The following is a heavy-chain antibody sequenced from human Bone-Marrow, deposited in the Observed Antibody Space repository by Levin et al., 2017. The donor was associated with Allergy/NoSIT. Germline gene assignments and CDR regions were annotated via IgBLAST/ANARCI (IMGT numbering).Heavy chain of an antibody. CDR2: IHSSGNT. Sequence: SETLSLTCTVTGGSINTDTYFWGWVRQPPGKGLEWIGSIHSSGNTYYQPSLKSRITLSMDTSKNQFSLELKSVTAADTAAYYCARLTSLDLGVLVAQKYFQHWGQGTLVTVSS. J-gene: IGHJ1*01. CDR1: GGSINTDTYF. V-gene: IGHV4-39*01. CDR3: ARLTSLDLGVLVAQKYFQH. D-gene: IGHD3-3*01.